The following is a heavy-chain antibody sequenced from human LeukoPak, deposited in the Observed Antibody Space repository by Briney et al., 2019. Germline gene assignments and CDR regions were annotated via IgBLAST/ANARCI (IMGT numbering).Heavy chain of an antibody. J-gene: IGHJ4*02. Sequence: WGSLRLSCAASGFTFSSYAMHWVRQAPGKGLEWVAVISYDGSNKYYADSVKGRFTISRDNSKNTLYLQMNSLRAEDTAVYYCARDPDSGSYSYYFDYWGQGTLVTVSS. CDR2: ISYDGSNK. CDR1: GFTFSSYA. V-gene: IGHV3-30*01. D-gene: IGHD1-26*01. CDR3: ARDPDSGSYSYYFDY.